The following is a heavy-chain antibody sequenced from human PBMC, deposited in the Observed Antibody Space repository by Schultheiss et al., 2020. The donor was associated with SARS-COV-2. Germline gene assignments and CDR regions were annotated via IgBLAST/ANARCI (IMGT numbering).Heavy chain of an antibody. J-gene: IGHJ3*02. V-gene: IGHV4-34*01. Sequence: SETLSLTCAVYGGSFSGYYWSWIRQPPGKGLEWIGSIYHSGSTYYNPSLKSRVTISVDTSKNQFSLKLSSVTAADTAVYYCARDAVEWDSGAFDIWGQGTMVTVSS. CDR1: GGSFSGYY. D-gene: IGHD3-3*01. CDR2: IYHSGST. CDR3: ARDAVEWDSGAFDI.